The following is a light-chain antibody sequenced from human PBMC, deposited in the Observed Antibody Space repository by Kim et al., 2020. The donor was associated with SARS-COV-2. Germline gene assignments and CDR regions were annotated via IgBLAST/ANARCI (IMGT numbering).Light chain of an antibody. CDR2: GAS. J-gene: IGKJ2*03. CDR3: QQYGSSPYS. V-gene: IGKV3-20*01. CDR1: QSVSSSY. Sequence: LTPGERATLSCRASQSVSSSYLAWYQQKPGQAPRLLIYGASSRATGIPDRFSGSGSGTDFTLTISRLEPEDFAVYYCQQYGSSPYSFGQGTKLEIK.